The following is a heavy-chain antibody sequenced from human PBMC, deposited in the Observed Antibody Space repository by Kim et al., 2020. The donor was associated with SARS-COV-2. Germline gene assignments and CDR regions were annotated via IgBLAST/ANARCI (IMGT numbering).Heavy chain of an antibody. D-gene: IGHD3-16*01. CDR1: GYTFTSYD. CDR3: ARGLGPMKSIPPGGH. CDR2: MNPNSGNT. Sequence: ASVKVSYKASGYTFTSYDINWVRQATGQGLEWMGWMNPNSGNTGYAQKFQGRVTMTRNTSISTAYMELSSLRSEDTAVYYCARGLGPMKSIPPGGHWGQGTLVTVSS. V-gene: IGHV1-8*01. J-gene: IGHJ4*02.